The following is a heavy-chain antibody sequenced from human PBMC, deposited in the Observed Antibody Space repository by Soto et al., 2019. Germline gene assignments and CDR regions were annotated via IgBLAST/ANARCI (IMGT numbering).Heavy chain of an antibody. J-gene: IGHJ5*02. CDR2: INHSGST. Sequence: TSETLSLTCAVYGGSFSGYYWSWIRQPPGKGLEWIGEINHSGSTNYNPSLKSRVTISVDTSKNQFSLKLSSVTAADTAVYYCARRAYDFWSGPNWFDPWGQGTLVTVPS. CDR3: ARRAYDFWSGPNWFDP. V-gene: IGHV4-34*01. CDR1: GGSFSGYY. D-gene: IGHD3-3*01.